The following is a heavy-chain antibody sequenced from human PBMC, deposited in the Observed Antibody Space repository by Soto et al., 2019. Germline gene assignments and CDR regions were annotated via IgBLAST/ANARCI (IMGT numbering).Heavy chain of an antibody. CDR3: AKNGLPPYYYYGMDV. CDR1: GYSFSTYG. CDR2: ISGYNGDT. D-gene: IGHD2-8*01. V-gene: IGHV1-18*01. Sequence: QGQLVQSGAEVKQPGASVKVSCKASGYSFSTYGISWVRQAPGQGLEWMGWISGYNGDTNYAQKFQGRVTMTIDTSTTTAYLELRRLTYDDTAVYFCAKNGLPPYYYYGMDVWGQGTTVTVSS. J-gene: IGHJ6*02.